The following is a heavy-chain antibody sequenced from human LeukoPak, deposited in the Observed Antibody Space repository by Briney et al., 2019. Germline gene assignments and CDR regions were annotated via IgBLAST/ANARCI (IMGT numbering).Heavy chain of an antibody. Sequence: GGSLRLSCAASGFTFSSYAMHRVRQAPGKGLEWVAVISYDGSNKYYADSVKGRFTISRDNSKNTLYLQMNSLRAEDTAVYYCARDPHFWSGYSPDWFDPWGQGTRVTVST. D-gene: IGHD3-3*02. J-gene: IGHJ5*02. CDR1: GFTFSSYA. V-gene: IGHV3-30-3*01. CDR3: ARDPHFWSGYSPDWFDP. CDR2: ISYDGSNK.